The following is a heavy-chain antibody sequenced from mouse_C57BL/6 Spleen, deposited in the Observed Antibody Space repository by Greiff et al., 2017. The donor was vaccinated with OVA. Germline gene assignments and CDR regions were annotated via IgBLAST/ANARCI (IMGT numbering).Heavy chain of an antibody. J-gene: IGHJ1*03. CDR1: GFTFSDYY. CDR2: ISNGGGST. V-gene: IGHV5-12*01. D-gene: IGHD3-3*01. CDR3: ERLGDYGYFDV. Sequence: EVKLVESGGGLVQPGGSLKLSCAASGFTFSDYYMYWVRQTPEKRLEWVAYISNGGGSTYYPDTVKGRFTISRDNAKNTLYLQMSRLKSEDTAMYYCERLGDYGYFDVWGTGTTVTVSS.